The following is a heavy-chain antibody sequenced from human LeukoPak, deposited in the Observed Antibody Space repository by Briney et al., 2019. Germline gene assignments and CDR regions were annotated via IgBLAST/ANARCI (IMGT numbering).Heavy chain of an antibody. CDR3: ARGTLRYFDF. CDR2: INPSGGSTT. V-gene: IGHV1-46*01. J-gene: IGHJ4*02. Sequence: GASVKVSCKASGYTLTSYYMHWVRQAPGQGPEWMGVINPSGGSTTSYAQKIQGRVTMTRGTSMSTVTMELSSLRSEDTAVYYCARGTLRYFDFWRQGTLVTVSS. CDR1: GYTLTSYY. D-gene: IGHD3-9*01.